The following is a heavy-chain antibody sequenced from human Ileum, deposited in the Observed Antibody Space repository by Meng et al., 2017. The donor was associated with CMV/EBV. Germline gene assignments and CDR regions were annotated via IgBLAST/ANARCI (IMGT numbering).Heavy chain of an antibody. CDR3: ARDKDIVVVPALSGYYYGMDV. CDR2: IIPICGTA. Sequence: AVKVSCKASGGTFISYAISWVRQAPGQGLEWRGGIIPICGTANYAQKFQGRVTITTDESTSTAYMELSSLRSEDTAVYYCARDKDIVVVPALSGYYYGMDVWGQGTTVTVSS. J-gene: IGHJ6*02. D-gene: IGHD2-2*01. CDR1: GGTFISYA. V-gene: IGHV1-69*05.